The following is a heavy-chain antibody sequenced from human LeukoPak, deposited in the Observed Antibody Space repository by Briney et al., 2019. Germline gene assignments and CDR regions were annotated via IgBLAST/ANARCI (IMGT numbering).Heavy chain of an antibody. V-gene: IGHV3-7*03. CDR3: ARRNAMDV. CDR1: GFTFSTSA. CDR2: INRDGSER. J-gene: IGHJ6*02. Sequence: GGSLRLSCAASGFTFSTSAMTWVRQAPGKGLEWVANINRDGSERYYVDSVKGRFTISRDDAKSSLYLQMNSLRAEDTAVYYCARRNAMDVWGQGTTVIVFS.